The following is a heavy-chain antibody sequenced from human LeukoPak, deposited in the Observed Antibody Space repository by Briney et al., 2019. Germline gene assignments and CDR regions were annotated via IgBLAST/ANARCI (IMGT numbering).Heavy chain of an antibody. CDR1: GFTFSSYG. CDR2: IRYDGSSK. D-gene: IGHD3-22*01. J-gene: IGHJ3*01. V-gene: IGHV3-30*02. CDR3: AKDQPYYYDSSGSWF. Sequence: GGSLRLSCAASGFTFSSYGMHWVGQAPGKGLDGLAFIRYDGSSKYYAGSVKGRFTSSRDNSRNTLYLQMNSLRAEDTAVYYCAKDQPYYYDSSGSWFWGQGTMVTVSS.